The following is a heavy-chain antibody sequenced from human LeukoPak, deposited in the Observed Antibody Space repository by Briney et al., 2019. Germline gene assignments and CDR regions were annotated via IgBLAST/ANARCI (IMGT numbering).Heavy chain of an antibody. V-gene: IGHV4-39*07. J-gene: IGHJ4*02. D-gene: IGHD5-12*01. CDR3: ARDSVVDIEASTTYYFDS. CDR1: DGSLSSSSYY. CDR2: IYHSGST. Sequence: PSETLSLTCTVSDGSLSSSSYYWGWIRQPPGKGLEWIGSIYHSGSTYYNPSLRSRVTISLDTSKNQFSLKMFSVTAADTAVYYCARDSVVDIEASTTYYFDSWGQGTLVTVSS.